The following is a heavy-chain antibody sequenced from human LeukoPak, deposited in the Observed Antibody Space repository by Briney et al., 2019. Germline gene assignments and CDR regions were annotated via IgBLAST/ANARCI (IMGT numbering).Heavy chain of an antibody. Sequence: GGSLRLSCAASGFTFSSYAMGWVRQAPGKGLEWVSAISGSGGSTYYADSVKGRFTISRDNSKNTLYLQMNSLRAEDTAVYYCANPPWGAMVDYWGQGTLVTVSS. CDR1: GFTFSSYA. J-gene: IGHJ4*02. CDR3: ANPPWGAMVDY. CDR2: ISGSGGST. V-gene: IGHV3-23*01. D-gene: IGHD3-16*01.